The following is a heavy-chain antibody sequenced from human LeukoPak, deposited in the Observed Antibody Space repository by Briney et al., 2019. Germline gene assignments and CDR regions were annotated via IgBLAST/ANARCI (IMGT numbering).Heavy chain of an antibody. CDR2: IYSGGST. D-gene: IGHD2-2*01. CDR3: ARVVPAAIFGWFDP. Sequence: GGSLRLSCAASGFTFSSYSMNWVRQAPGKGLEWVSVIYSGGSTYYADSVKGRFTISRDNSKNTLYLQMNSLRAEDTAVYYCARVVPAAIFGWFDPWGQGTLVTVSS. J-gene: IGHJ5*02. V-gene: IGHV3-53*01. CDR1: GFTFSSYS.